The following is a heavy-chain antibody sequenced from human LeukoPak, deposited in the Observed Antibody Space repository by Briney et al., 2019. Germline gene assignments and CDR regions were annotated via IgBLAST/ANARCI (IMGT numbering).Heavy chain of an antibody. V-gene: IGHV3-23*01. CDR2: IGAGGTFT. CDR3: ATGIAAAGTGYFQH. Sequence: TGGSLRLSCTASGFTFSSYAMNWVRQAPGKGLEWVSGIGAGGTFTYYADSVKGRFTISRDNSKNTLYLQMNSLRAEDTAVYYCATGIAAAGTGYFQHWGQGTLVIVSS. D-gene: IGHD6-13*01. J-gene: IGHJ1*01. CDR1: GFTFSSYA.